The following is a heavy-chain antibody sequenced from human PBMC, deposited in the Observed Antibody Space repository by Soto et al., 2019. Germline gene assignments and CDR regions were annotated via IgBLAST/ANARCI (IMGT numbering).Heavy chain of an antibody. V-gene: IGHV3-7*01. CDR1: GFTFSNYW. Sequence: PGGSLRLSCAASGFTFSNYWMSWVRQAPGKGLEWVANIKQGGSEIYYVDSVKGRFTVSRDDAKNSLYLQMNSLRAEDTAVYYCARATYGSGSSDYWGQGTLVTVSS. CDR2: IKQGGSEI. CDR3: ARATYGSGSSDY. J-gene: IGHJ4*02. D-gene: IGHD3-10*01.